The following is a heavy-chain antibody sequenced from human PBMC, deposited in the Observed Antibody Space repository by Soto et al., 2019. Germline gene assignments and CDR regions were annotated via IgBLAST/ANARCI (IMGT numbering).Heavy chain of an antibody. CDR3: ARDIGYYYDSSGYYYGAFDI. D-gene: IGHD3-22*01. CDR1: GGTFSSYA. V-gene: IGHV1-69*06. Sequence: SVKVSCKASGGTFSSYAISWVRQAPGQGLEWMGGIIPIFGTANYAQKFQGRVTITADKSTSTAYMELSSLRSEDTAVYYCARDIGYYYDSSGYYYGAFDIWGQGTMVTVSS. J-gene: IGHJ3*02. CDR2: IIPIFGTA.